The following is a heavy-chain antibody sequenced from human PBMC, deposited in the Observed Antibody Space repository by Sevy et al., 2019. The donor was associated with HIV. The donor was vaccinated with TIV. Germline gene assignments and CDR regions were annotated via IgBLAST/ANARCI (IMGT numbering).Heavy chain of an antibody. CDR1: GFTFSNYN. J-gene: IGHJ4*02. CDR3: ARNYDSSGYLGRYFDY. V-gene: IGHV3-21*01. Sequence: GESLKISCAASGFTFSNYNMNWVRQAPGKGLEWVSSISSSSSYIYYADSVKGRFTISRDNAKNSLYLQMNSLRAEDTAVYYCARNYDSSGYLGRYFDYWGQGTLVTVSS. CDR2: ISSSSSYI. D-gene: IGHD3-22*01.